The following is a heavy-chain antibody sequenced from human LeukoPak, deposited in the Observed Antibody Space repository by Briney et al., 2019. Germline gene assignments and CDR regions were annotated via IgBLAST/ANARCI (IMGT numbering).Heavy chain of an antibody. V-gene: IGHV3-21*01. J-gene: IGHJ6*03. Sequence: GGSLRLSCAASGFTFSSYSMNWVRQAPGKGLEWVSSISSSSSYIYYADSVKGRFTISRDNAKNSLYLQMNSLRAEDTAVYYRARRWNYGRNYYIDVWGKGATVSVSS. CDR2: ISSSSSYI. CDR3: ARRWNYGRNYYIDV. CDR1: GFTFSSYS. D-gene: IGHD1-7*01.